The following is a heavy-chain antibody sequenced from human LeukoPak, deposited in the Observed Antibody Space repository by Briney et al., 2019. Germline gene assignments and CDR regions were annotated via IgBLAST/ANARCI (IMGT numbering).Heavy chain of an antibody. CDR3: ARENDSGYISPLDY. CDR2: INPNSGDT. V-gene: IGHV1-2*02. Sequence: EASVKVSCKASGYTFTGYYIHWVRQAPGQGLEWMGWINPNSGDTNYAQKFQGRVTMTRDTSINTPYMELSRLRSDDTAVYYCARENDSGYISPLDYWGQGTLVTVSS. D-gene: IGHD3-22*01. J-gene: IGHJ4*02. CDR1: GYTFTGYY.